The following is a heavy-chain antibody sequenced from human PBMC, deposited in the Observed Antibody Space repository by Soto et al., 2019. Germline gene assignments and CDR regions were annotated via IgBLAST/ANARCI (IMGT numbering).Heavy chain of an antibody. Sequence: ASVKVSCKASGYTFTSYGISWVRQAPGQGLEWMGWISAYNGNTNYAQKLQGRVTMTTDTSTSTAYMELRSLRSDDTAVYYCATSTGKYYDFWSGYSDYYYYYYGMDGWGKGTTVTGSS. J-gene: IGHJ6*04. CDR3: ATSTGKYYDFWSGYSDYYYYYYGMDG. V-gene: IGHV1-18*04. CDR2: ISAYNGNT. CDR1: GYTFTSYG. D-gene: IGHD3-3*01.